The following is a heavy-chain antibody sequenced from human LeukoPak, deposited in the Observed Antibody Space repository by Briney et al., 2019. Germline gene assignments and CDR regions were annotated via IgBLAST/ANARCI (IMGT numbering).Heavy chain of an antibody. CDR3: ARGSYGSSWYFGY. D-gene: IGHD6-13*01. Sequence: SETLSLTCTVSGGSISSYYWSWIRQPPGKGLEWIGYIYYGGSTNYNPSLKSRVTISVDTSKNQFSLKLSSVTAADTAVYYCARGSYGSSWYFGYWGQGTLVTVSS. J-gene: IGHJ4*02. CDR1: GGSISSYY. CDR2: IYYGGST. V-gene: IGHV4-59*01.